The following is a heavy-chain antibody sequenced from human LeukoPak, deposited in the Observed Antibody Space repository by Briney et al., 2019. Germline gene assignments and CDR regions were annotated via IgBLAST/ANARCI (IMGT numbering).Heavy chain of an antibody. V-gene: IGHV3-53*01. CDR2: IYSGGST. CDR3: ARGRPDY. CDR1: GITFNSYS. J-gene: IGHJ4*02. Sequence: GGSLRLSCVGSGITFNSYSMHWVRQAPGKGLEWVSVIYSGGSTYYADSVKGRFTISRDNSKNTLYLQMNSLRAEDTAVYYCARGRPDYWGQGTLVTVSS.